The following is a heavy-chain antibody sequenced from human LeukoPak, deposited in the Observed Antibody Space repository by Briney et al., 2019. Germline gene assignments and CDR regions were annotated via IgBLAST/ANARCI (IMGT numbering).Heavy chain of an antibody. D-gene: IGHD5-24*01. CDR3: ARVREAYGMDV. CDR2: ISSSSSYI. CDR1: GFTFSSYS. J-gene: IGHJ6*02. Sequence: GGSLRLSCAASGFTFSSYSMNWVRQAPGKGLEWVSSISSSSSYIYYADSVKGRFTISRDNAKNSLYLQMNSLRAEDTAVYYCARVREAYGMDVWGQGTTVTVSS. V-gene: IGHV3-21*01.